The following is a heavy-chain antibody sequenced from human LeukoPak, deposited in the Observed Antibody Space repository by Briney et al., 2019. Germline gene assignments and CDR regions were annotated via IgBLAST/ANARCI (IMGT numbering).Heavy chain of an antibody. CDR3: ARDHRFYGTVPGFDY. V-gene: IGHV1-69*05. CDR2: IIPIFGTA. CDR1: GGTFSSYA. D-gene: IGHD2/OR15-2a*01. J-gene: IGHJ4*02. Sequence: ASVTVSCKASGGTFSSYAISWVRQAPGQGLEWMGGIIPIFGTANYAQKFQGRVTMTRDTSTSAVYMELSSLRSEDTAVYYCARDHRFYGTVPGFDYWGQGTLVTVSS.